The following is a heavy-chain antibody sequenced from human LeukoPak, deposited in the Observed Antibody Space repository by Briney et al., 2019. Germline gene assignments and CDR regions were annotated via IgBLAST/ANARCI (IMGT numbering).Heavy chain of an antibody. Sequence: SETLSLTCTVSGGSISSGRYYWSWIRQPAGKGLELIGRIYTSGSTNYNPSLKSRVNISVDTSKTQFSLKLRSVTAADTAVYYCARDQRDYYYYYMDVWGKGTTVTISS. CDR1: GGSISSGRYY. CDR2: IYTSGST. V-gene: IGHV4-61*02. J-gene: IGHJ6*03. CDR3: ARDQRDYYYYYMDV.